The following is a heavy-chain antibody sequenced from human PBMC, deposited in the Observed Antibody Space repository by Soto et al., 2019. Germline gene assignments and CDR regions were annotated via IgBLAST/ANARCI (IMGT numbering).Heavy chain of an antibody. J-gene: IGHJ5*02. Sequence: QITLKESGPTLVKPTQTLTLTCTFSGFSLTTSGVGLGWLRQPPGHALECLALIYWDDDKRYRPSLKSRLTSTKDTSKNQVVLTMSNMEPADTATYFCAHRTTTVTLWFDPWGQGTLVTVSS. V-gene: IGHV2-5*02. D-gene: IGHD4-17*01. CDR2: IYWDDDK. CDR1: GFSLTTSGVG. CDR3: AHRTTTVTLWFDP.